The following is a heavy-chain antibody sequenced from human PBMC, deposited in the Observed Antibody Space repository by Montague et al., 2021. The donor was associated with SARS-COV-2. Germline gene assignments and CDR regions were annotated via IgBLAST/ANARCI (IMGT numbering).Heavy chain of an antibody. V-gene: IGHV3-15*01. CDR1: GFPFSSAW. Sequence: SLRLSWAASGFPFSSAWMTLFRQSPVKGLEWVGRIKSKAVGGAIQYATSVKGRFTISRDDSENTLYLQMDSLTTEDTAVYYCTADFSDTAEQMAQTDLWGQGTLVTVSS. CDR2: IKSKAVGGAI. CDR3: TADFSDTAEQMAQTDL. D-gene: IGHD5-24*01. J-gene: IGHJ5*02.